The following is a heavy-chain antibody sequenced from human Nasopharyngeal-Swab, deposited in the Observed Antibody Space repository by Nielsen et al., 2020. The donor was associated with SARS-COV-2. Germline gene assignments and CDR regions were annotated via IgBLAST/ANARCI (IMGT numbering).Heavy chain of an antibody. D-gene: IGHD3-22*01. CDR1: GGSISSYY. J-gene: IGHJ6*02. CDR2: IYYSGST. V-gene: IGHV4-59*13. Sequence: SETLSLTCTVSGGSISSYYWSWIRQFPGKGLEWIGYIYYSGSTNYNPSLKSRVTISVDTSKNQFSLKLSSVTAADTAVYYCARVTGSSGYYDYYYGMDVWGQGTTVTVSS. CDR3: ARVTGSSGYYDYYYGMDV.